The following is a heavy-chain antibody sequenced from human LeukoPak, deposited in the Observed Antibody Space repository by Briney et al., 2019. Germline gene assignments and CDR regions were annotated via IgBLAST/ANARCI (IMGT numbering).Heavy chain of an antibody. Sequence: ASVKVSCKASGYTFTSYYMHWVRQAPGQGLEWMGIINPSGGSTSYAQKFQGRVTMTRDMSTSTVYMELSSLRSEDTAVYYCARDPGPIAARGPWGQGTLVTVSS. J-gene: IGHJ5*02. CDR1: GYTFTSYY. V-gene: IGHV1-46*01. CDR3: ARDPGPIAARGP. D-gene: IGHD6-13*01. CDR2: INPSGGST.